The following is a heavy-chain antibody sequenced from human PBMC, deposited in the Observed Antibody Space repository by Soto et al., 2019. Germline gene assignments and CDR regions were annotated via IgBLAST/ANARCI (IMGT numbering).Heavy chain of an antibody. CDR1: GGSISSSNW. V-gene: IGHV4-4*02. D-gene: IGHD3-22*01. J-gene: IGHJ6*02. Sequence: SETLSLTCAVSGGSISSSNWWSWVRQPPGKGLEWIGEIYHSGSTNYNPSLKSRVTISVDKSKNQFSLKLSSVTAADTAVYYCAKGYYDSSGLYGMDVWGQGTTVTVSS. CDR2: IYHSGST. CDR3: AKGYYDSSGLYGMDV.